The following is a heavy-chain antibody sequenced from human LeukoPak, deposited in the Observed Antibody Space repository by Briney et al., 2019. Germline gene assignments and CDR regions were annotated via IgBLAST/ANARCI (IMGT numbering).Heavy chain of an antibody. CDR3: ARGQFAFGLFDY. CDR1: GFTVSSNY. Sequence: GGSLRLSCAASGFTVSSNYMSWVRQAPGKGLEWVSVIYSGGSTYYADSVKGRFTISRDSSKNTLYLQMNSLRAEDTAVYYCARGQFAFGLFDYWGQGTLVTVSS. J-gene: IGHJ4*02. CDR2: IYSGGST. D-gene: IGHD3/OR15-3a*01. V-gene: IGHV3-53*01.